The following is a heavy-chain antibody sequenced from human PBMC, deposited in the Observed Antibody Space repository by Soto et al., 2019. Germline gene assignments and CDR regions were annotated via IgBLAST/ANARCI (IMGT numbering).Heavy chain of an antibody. V-gene: IGHV1-18*04. CDR3: ARKLELRGSYYYYYDMDV. Sequence: ASVKVSCKASGYTFTSHGINWVRQAPGQGLELMGWISAYNGDTKYEQKFQGRVTMTTDASSSTAYMELMSLSSDDTAVYFCARKLELRGSYYYYYDMDVWGQGTTVTVSS. D-gene: IGHD1-7*01. CDR2: ISAYNGDT. CDR1: GYTFTSHG. J-gene: IGHJ6*02.